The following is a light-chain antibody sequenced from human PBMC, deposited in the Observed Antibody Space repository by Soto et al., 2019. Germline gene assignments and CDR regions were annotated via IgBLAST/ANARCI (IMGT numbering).Light chain of an antibody. CDR2: AAS. CDR3: QQGNSFPFT. Sequence: IQMTQSPSSVSASVGDRVSITCRASQGISNWLAWYQQKPGRAPKLLIYAASSLQSGVSSRFSGSGSGTDVTLTISSLQPEDFATYYGQQGNSFPFTLGAGRKVD. CDR1: QGISNW. J-gene: IGKJ3*01. V-gene: IGKV1D-12*01.